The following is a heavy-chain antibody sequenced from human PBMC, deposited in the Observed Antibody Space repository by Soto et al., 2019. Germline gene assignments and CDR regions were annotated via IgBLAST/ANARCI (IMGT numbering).Heavy chain of an antibody. D-gene: IGHD6-19*01. J-gene: IGHJ4*02. CDR3: ARELGIAVDGTGY. Sequence: GGSLRLSCAASGFTFSSYEMNWVRQAPGKGLEWVSYISSSGSTIYYADSVKGRFTISRDNAKNSLYLQMNSLRAEDTAVYYCARELGIAVDGTGYWGQGTLVTVSS. CDR1: GFTFSSYE. V-gene: IGHV3-48*03. CDR2: ISSSGSTI.